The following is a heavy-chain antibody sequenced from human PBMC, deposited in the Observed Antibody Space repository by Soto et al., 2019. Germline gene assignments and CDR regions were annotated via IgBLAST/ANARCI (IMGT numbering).Heavy chain of an antibody. CDR2: IYSSGNA. Sequence: QVQLLESGPGLMKPSETLSLTCSVSLDSISNSYWTWIRQPAGKGLEWIGHIYSSGNANYNPSLKSRVTMSLDTSKNQFSLSLKSVTAADTAIYYCAKGRGFYSDNYFDPWGQGTQVTVSS. CDR1: LDSISNSY. D-gene: IGHD3-22*01. J-gene: IGHJ5*02. CDR3: AKGRGFYSDNYFDP. V-gene: IGHV4-4*07.